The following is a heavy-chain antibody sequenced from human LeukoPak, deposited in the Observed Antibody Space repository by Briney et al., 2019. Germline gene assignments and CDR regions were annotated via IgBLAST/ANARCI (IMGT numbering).Heavy chain of an antibody. V-gene: IGHV4-61*02. CDR3: ARDGYSYGFDY. Sequence: SQTLSLTCTVSGGSISSGSYYWSWIRQPAGKGLEWIGRIYTSGSTNYNPSLKSRVTISVDTSKNQFSLKLSSVTAADTAVYYCARDGYSYGFDYWGQGTLVTVSS. D-gene: IGHD5-18*01. J-gene: IGHJ4*02. CDR2: IYTSGST. CDR1: GGSISSGSYY.